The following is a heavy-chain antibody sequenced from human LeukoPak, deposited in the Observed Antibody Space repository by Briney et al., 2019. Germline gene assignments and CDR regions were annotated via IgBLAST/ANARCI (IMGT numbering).Heavy chain of an antibody. J-gene: IGHJ3*02. CDR3: ARSACGGVCYADAFDI. Sequence: SGKVSCKASGGTFSSYAISWVRQAPGQGLEWMGGIIPIFGTANYAQKFQGRVTITADESTSTAYMELSSLRSEDTAVYYCARSACGGVCYADAFDIWGQGTMVTVSS. D-gene: IGHD2-21*02. V-gene: IGHV1-69*13. CDR1: GGTFSSYA. CDR2: IIPIFGTA.